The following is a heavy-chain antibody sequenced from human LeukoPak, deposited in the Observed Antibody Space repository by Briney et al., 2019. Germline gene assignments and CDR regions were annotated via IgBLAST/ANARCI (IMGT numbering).Heavy chain of an antibody. D-gene: IGHD6-19*01. CDR3: ARGSPTIALAGPFDY. J-gene: IGHJ4*02. CDR1: GGSISSGGYS. Sequence: SETLSLTCAVSGGSISSGGYSWSWIRQPPRKGLEWIGYIYYSGSTNYNPSLKSRVTISVDTSKNQFSLRLSSVTAADTAVYYCARGSPTIALAGPFDYWGQGTLVTVSS. CDR2: IYYSGST. V-gene: IGHV4-61*08.